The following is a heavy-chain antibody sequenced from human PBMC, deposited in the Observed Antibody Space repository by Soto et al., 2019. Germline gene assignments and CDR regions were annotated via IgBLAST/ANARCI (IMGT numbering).Heavy chain of an antibody. J-gene: IGHJ4*02. Sequence: QVQLQESGPGLVKPSETLSLTCTVSGGSFKSGSYSWSWIRQPPGKGLEWIGYVYHTGRTSYNPSVKSRVSISMDTSKNQFSLNLDSVTAADTAVYVCARDFAYFDSWGQGTLVTVSS. CDR2: VYHTGRT. V-gene: IGHV4-61*01. CDR3: ARDFAYFDS. CDR1: GGSFKSGSYS. D-gene: IGHD3-3*01.